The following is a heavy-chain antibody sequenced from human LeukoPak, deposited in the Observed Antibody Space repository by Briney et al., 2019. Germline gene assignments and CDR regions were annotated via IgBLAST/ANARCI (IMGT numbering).Heavy chain of an antibody. D-gene: IGHD4-17*01. CDR2: ISYDGSNK. CDR3: ARDGVLGDTTVTSIFRPSNWFDP. J-gene: IGHJ5*02. CDR1: GFTFSSYG. V-gene: IGHV3-30*03. Sequence: GGSLRLSCAASGFTFSSYGMHWVRQAPGKGLEWVAVISYDGSNKYYADSVKGRFTISRDNSKNTLYLQMNSLRAEDTAVYYCARDGVLGDTTVTSIFRPSNWFDPWGQGTLVTVSS.